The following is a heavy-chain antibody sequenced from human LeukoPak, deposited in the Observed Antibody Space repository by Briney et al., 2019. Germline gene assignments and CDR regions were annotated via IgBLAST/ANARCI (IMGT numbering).Heavy chain of an antibody. D-gene: IGHD2-2*01. V-gene: IGHV3-48*01. CDR2: ISSGSGTI. Sequence: GGPLRLSCVASGFTFSNYAMDWVRQAPGKGLEWIADISSGSGTIYYTDSLKGRVTISRDNAKNSMFLQMNSLRAEDTAVYYCARMGRYCSSTACHFDNWGQGTLVTVSS. CDR3: ARMGRYCSSTACHFDN. CDR1: GFTFSNYA. J-gene: IGHJ4*02.